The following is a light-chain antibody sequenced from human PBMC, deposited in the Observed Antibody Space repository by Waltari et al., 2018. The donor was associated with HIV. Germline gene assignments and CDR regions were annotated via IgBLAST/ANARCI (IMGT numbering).Light chain of an antibody. V-gene: IGLV1-47*01. Sequence: QSVLTQPPSASGTPGQRVTISCSGSSSNIEFNYVYWYQQVPGTAPKLLIYKNDQWPSGVPDRFSASKSGTSASLVISGLRSEDEADYYRAAWDDRLSGRVFGTGTRVTVL. CDR3: AAWDDRLSGRV. CDR2: KND. CDR1: SSNIEFNY. J-gene: IGLJ1*01.